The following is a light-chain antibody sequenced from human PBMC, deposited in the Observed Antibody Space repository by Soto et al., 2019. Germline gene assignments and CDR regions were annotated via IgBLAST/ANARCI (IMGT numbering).Light chain of an antibody. CDR3: QSYDSSLSGWV. CDR2: GNS. J-gene: IGLJ3*02. CDR1: SSNIGAGYD. Sequence: QSVLTQPPSVSGAPGQRVTISCTGSSSNIGAGYDVHWYQQLPGTAPKLLISGNSNRPSGVPDRFSGSKSGTSASPAITGLQAEDDADYYCQSYDSSLSGWVFGGGTKLTVL. V-gene: IGLV1-40*01.